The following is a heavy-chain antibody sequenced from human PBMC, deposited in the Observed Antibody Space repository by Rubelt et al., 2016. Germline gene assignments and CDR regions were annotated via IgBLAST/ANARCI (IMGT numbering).Heavy chain of an antibody. Sequence: QVQLVQSGAEVKKPGSSVKVSCKASGGTFRSYALSWVRQAPGQGLEWMGGIIPIFGTATYAQKFQGRVTIIADESTSTSYMELSSLRSEDTAVYYCARRQQLGPFDYWGQGTLVTVSS. J-gene: IGHJ4*02. CDR2: IIPIFGTA. V-gene: IGHV1-69*01. CDR3: ARRQQLGPFDY. D-gene: IGHD6-13*01. CDR1: GGTFRSYA.